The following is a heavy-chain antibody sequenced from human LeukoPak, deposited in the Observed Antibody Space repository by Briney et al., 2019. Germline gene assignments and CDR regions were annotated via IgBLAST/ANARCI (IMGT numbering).Heavy chain of an antibody. CDR1: GFTFSSYW. J-gene: IGHJ4*02. V-gene: IGHV3-7*01. Sequence: GGSLRLSCAASGFTFSSYWMSWVRQAPGKGLEWVANIKQDGSETYYVDSVKGRFTLSRDNARNSLYLQMNYVGVDDTAVYYCARAGMTGTPDYWGQGTLVTVSS. D-gene: IGHD1-7*01. CDR3: ARAGMTGTPDY. CDR2: IKQDGSET.